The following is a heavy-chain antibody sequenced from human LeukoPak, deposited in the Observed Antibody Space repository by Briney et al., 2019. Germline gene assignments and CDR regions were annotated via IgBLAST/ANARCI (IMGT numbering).Heavy chain of an antibody. D-gene: IGHD3-22*01. CDR1: GYTFTGYY. CDR3: ARDYYDSSGYYYPNYYYYYMDV. Sequence: ASVKVSCKASGYTFTGYYMHWVRQAPGQGLEWMGWINPNSGGTNYAQKFQGRVTMTRDTSISTAYMELSRLRSDDTAVYYCARDYYDSSGYYYPNYYYYYMDVWGKGTTVTISS. J-gene: IGHJ6*03. CDR2: INPNSGGT. V-gene: IGHV1-2*02.